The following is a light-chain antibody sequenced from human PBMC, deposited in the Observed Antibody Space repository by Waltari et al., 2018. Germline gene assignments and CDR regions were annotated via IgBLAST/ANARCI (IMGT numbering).Light chain of an antibody. CDR1: SSDVGGYDY. J-gene: IGLJ2*01. V-gene: IGLV2-11*01. CDR2: DVT. CDR3: CSYAGSYTHVV. Sequence: QSALTQPRSVSGSPGQSVTISCTGTSSDVGGYDYVSWYQHHPGKAPKLMICDVTKRPSGVPDRFSGSKSGNTASLTISGLQAEDEAYDYCCSYAGSYTHVVFGGGTKLTVL.